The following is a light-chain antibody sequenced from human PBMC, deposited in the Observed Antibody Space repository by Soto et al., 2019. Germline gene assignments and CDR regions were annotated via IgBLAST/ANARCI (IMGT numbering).Light chain of an antibody. J-gene: IGLJ2*01. V-gene: IGLV1-40*01. CDR1: SSNIGAGSD. CDR3: QSYDTSLSGPL. Sequence: QSVLTQPPSVSGAPGQGVTISCTGSSSNIGAGSDVHWYQQLPGTAPKLLSFAHNSRPSGVPDRFSGSTSGTSASLAITGLQADDEADYYCQSYDTSLSGPLFGGGTKVTVL. CDR2: AHN.